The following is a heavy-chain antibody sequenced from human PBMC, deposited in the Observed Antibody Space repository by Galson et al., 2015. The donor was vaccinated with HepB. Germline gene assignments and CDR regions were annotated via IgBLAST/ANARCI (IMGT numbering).Heavy chain of an antibody. J-gene: IGHJ2*01. CDR1: GGSINNYF. CDR3: ARGGGSWFVGNYWHFDL. V-gene: IGHV4-59*01. CDR2: ISYSGST. D-gene: IGHD6-13*01. Sequence: SGGSINNYFWSWIRQPPGKGLEWIGYISYSGSTNYNPSLKRRVTISVDTAKSRFSLKVNSVTAADTAVYYCARGGGSWFVGNYWHFDLWGRGILVAVSS.